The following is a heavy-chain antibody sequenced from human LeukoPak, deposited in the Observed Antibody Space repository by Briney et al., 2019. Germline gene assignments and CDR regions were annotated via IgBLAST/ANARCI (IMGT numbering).Heavy chain of an antibody. CDR2: VIPVLNIT. J-gene: IGHJ6*02. D-gene: IGHD4/OR15-4a*01. CDR1: GGTFSSSA. V-gene: IGHV1-69*04. Sequence: SVKVSCKTSGGTFSSSAITWVRQAPGQGLEWMGRVIPVLNITSYAQKFQGRVTITADTSTSTVYMELSSLRSEETAVYYCARDQGLTAPPPYGLDVWGQGTTVIVSS. CDR3: ARDQGLTAPPPYGLDV.